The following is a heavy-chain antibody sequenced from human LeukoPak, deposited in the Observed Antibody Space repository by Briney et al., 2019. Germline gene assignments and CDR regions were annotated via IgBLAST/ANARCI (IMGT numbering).Heavy chain of an antibody. Sequence: PSETLSLACAVYGGSFSGYYWSWIRQPPGKGLEWIGYIYYSGSTNYNPSLKSRVTISVDTSKNQFSLKLSSVTAADTAVYYCARGGKNWNYGYYYGMDVWGQGTTVTVSS. D-gene: IGHD1-7*01. CDR3: ARGGKNWNYGYYYGMDV. CDR1: GGSFSGYY. CDR2: IYYSGST. V-gene: IGHV4-59*01. J-gene: IGHJ6*02.